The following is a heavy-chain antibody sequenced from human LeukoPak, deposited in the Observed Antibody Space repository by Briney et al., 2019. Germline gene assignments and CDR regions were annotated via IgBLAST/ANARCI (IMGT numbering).Heavy chain of an antibody. V-gene: IGHV5-51*01. CDR2: IYPGDFDT. J-gene: IGHJ5*02. CDR3: ARGEDFWNRYYFRTLDT. Sequence: GESLKSSCKGSGYSFTSYWIGWVRKMPGKGLEWMGIIYPGDFDTRYSPSFQAQVIISADTSISTAYLQWSSLKASDTAMYYCARGEDFWNRYYFRTLDTWGPGSLVTVSS. D-gene: IGHD3-3*01. CDR1: GYSFTSYW.